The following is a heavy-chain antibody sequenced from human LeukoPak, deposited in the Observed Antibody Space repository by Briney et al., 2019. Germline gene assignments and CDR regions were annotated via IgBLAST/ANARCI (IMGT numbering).Heavy chain of an antibody. D-gene: IGHD1-26*01. J-gene: IGHJ4*02. CDR3: AKGGKWDVTPFDY. Sequence: GGSLRLSCAASGFTFSSYGMHWVRQAPGKGLEWVAVISNDGSNKYYTDSVKGRFTISRDNSKNTLYLQMNSLRAEDTAVYYCAKGGKWDVTPFDYWGQGTLVTVSS. CDR2: ISNDGSNK. CDR1: GFTFSSYG. V-gene: IGHV3-30*18.